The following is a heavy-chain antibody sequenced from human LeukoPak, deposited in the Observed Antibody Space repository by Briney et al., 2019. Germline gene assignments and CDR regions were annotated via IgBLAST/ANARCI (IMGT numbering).Heavy chain of an antibody. D-gene: IGHD5-12*01. Sequence: GGSLRLSCAASGFTFDDYTMHWVRQAPGKGLEWVSLISWDGGSTYYADSVKGRFTISRDNSKNTLYLQMNSLRAEDTAVYYCAKGGGRGYSGYWGQGTLVTVSS. CDR3: AKGGGRGYSGY. J-gene: IGHJ4*02. CDR1: GFTFDDYT. CDR2: ISWDGGST. V-gene: IGHV3-43*01.